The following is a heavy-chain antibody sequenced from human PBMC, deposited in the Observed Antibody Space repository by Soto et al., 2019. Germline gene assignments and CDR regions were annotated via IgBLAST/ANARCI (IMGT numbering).Heavy chain of an antibody. J-gene: IGHJ5*02. CDR2: IIPILGIA. V-gene: IGHV1-69*02. CDR3: ARGYSSSSSVFLEWFDP. D-gene: IGHD6-6*01. Sequence: GASVKVSCKASGGTFSSYTISWVRQAPGQGLEWMGRIIPILGIANYAQKFQGRVTITADKSTSTAYMELSSLRSEDTAVYYCARGYSSSSSVFLEWFDPWGQGTLVTVSS. CDR1: GGTFSSYT.